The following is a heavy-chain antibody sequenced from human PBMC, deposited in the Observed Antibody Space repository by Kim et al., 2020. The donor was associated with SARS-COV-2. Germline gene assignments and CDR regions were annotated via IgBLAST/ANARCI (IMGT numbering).Heavy chain of an antibody. Sequence: SLTLSLTCPVSGGSMSNYYWSWIRQSPGKGLEWIGYIYYSGSTNFNPSLKSRVTISVDTSKNQFSLKVNSVTAADTAVYYCARGATGNYFYYGLDVWGQG. CDR2: IYYSGST. V-gene: IGHV4-59*13. CDR1: GGSMSNYY. J-gene: IGHJ6*02. D-gene: IGHD3-9*01. CDR3: ARGATGNYFYYGLDV.